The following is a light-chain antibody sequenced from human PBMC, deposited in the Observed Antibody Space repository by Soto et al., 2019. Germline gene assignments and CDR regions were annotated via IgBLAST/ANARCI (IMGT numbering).Light chain of an antibody. V-gene: IGLV2-14*03. J-gene: IGLJ1*01. CDR3: SSYTSSSTKV. Sequence: QSVLTQPASVSGSPGQSITISCTGTSSDVGVYNYVSWYQQHPGKAPKLIIYDVTNRPSGVSNRFSGSKSGNTASLTISGLQAEDEADYYCSSYTSSSTKVFGTGTKLTVL. CDR2: DVT. CDR1: SSDVGVYNY.